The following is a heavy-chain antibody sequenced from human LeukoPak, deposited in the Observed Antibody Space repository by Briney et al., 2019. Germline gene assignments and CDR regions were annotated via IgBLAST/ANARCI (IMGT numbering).Heavy chain of an antibody. D-gene: IGHD1-26*01. J-gene: IGHJ4*02. Sequence: GGSLRLSCAASGFTFSSYAMHWVRQAPGKGLEWVAVISYDGSNKYYADSVKGRFTISRDNSKNTLYLQMNSLRAEDTAVYYCARAIWQFVGATSLSEWGQGTLVTVSS. V-gene: IGHV3-30-3*01. CDR3: ARAIWQFVGATSLSE. CDR2: ISYDGSNK. CDR1: GFTFSSYA.